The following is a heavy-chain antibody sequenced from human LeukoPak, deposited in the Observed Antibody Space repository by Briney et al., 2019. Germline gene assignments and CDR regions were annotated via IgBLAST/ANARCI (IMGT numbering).Heavy chain of an antibody. CDR3: ARTYSYYYDSSGYYYVESHWFDP. J-gene: IGHJ5*02. D-gene: IGHD3-22*01. V-gene: IGHV1-69*06. CDR1: GYTFTGYY. Sequence: GASVKVPCKASGYTFTGYYMHWVRQAPGQGLEWMGGIIPIFGTANYAQKFQGRVTITADKSTSTAYMELSSLRSEDTAVYYCARTYSYYYDSSGYYYVESHWFDPWGQGTLVTVSS. CDR2: IIPIFGTA.